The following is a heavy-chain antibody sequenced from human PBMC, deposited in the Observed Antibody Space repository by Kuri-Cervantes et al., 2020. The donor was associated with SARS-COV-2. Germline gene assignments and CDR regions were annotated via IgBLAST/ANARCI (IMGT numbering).Heavy chain of an antibody. CDR1: GFTFDDYA. V-gene: IGHV3-9*01. J-gene: IGHJ4*02. D-gene: IGHD3-9*01. CDR2: ISWNSGSI. CDR3: ARGRNYDILTGYYISTPFDY. Sequence: SLKISCAASGFTFDDYAMHWVRQAPGKGLEWVSGISWNSGSIGYADSVKGRFTISRDNSKNTLYLQMNSLRAEDTAVYYCARGRNYDILTGYYISTPFDYWGQGTLVTVSS.